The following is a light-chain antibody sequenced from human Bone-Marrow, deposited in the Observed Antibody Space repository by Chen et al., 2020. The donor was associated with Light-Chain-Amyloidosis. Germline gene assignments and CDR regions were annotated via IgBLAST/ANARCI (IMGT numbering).Light chain of an antibody. Sequence: NFMLTLPHSVSESPGMIVIISCTRSSGSIATNYVQWYQQRPGISPTTVIYEDDQRPSGVPDRFSGSIDRSSNSASLAISGLKTEVEADYYCQSYQGSSQGVFGGGTKLTVL. J-gene: IGLJ3*02. CDR2: EDD. CDR3: QSYQGSSQGV. CDR1: SGSIATNY. V-gene: IGLV6-57*01.